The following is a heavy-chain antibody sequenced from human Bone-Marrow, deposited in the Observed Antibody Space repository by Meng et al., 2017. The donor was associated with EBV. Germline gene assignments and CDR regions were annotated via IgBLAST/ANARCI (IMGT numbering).Heavy chain of an antibody. CDR2: LIPMSDAP. CDR3: ASESGRGFTPDY. Sequence: QVQVVQCGAEVKKPGSAVKVSCKNSGGTFRSDAISWVRQAPGQGLEWMGGLIPMSDAPHYAQKFQGRVTITADESTSTHYMDLSGLRSEDTAVYYCASESGRGFTPDYWGQGTLVTVSS. CDR1: GGTFRSDA. J-gene: IGHJ4*02. V-gene: IGHV1-69*01. D-gene: IGHD3-10*01.